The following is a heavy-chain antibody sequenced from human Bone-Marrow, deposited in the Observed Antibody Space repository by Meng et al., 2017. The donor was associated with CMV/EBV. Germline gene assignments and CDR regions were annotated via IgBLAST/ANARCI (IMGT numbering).Heavy chain of an antibody. D-gene: IGHD2-21*01. J-gene: IGHJ4*02. CDR3: ARARCGVDCYEAPDY. CDR1: GFTFSNYY. V-gene: IGHV3-21*01. CDR2: ISSGSSYT. Sequence: GGSLRLSCGASGFTFSNYYMNWVRQAPGKGLEWVSSISSGSSYTYYVDSVKGRFTISRDNAKNSLYLQMNRLRDEDTAVYYCARARCGVDCYEAPDYWGQGTLVTVSS.